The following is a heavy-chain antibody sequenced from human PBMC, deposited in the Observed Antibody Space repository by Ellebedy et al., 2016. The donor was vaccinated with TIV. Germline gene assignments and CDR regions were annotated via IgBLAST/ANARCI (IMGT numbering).Heavy chain of an antibody. V-gene: IGHV3-23*01. CDR2: ISGSGGST. J-gene: IGHJ6*03. CDR3: ARDAVDTAMVDLSYYYYYMDV. D-gene: IGHD5-18*01. CDR1: GFTLSSYA. Sequence: GESLKISXAASGFTLSSYAMSWVRQAPGKGLEWVSAISGSGGSTYYADSVKGRFTISRDNSKNTLYLQMNSLRAEDTAVYYCARDAVDTAMVDLSYYYYYMDVWGKGTTVTVSS.